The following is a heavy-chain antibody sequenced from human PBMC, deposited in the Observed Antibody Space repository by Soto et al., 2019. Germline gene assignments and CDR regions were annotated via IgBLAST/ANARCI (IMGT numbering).Heavy chain of an antibody. CDR1: GSTFSSYG. CDR2: ISSSGAYV. J-gene: IGHJ4*02. D-gene: IGHD2-2*01. CDR3: ARGVGYCRTTRSSPGYYLES. V-gene: IGHV3-21*01. Sequence: GGSLRLSCLDSGSTFSSYGMNWVRQAPGRGLEWVSRISSSGAYVDYVDSVKGRFTISRDNAKSLMYLQMDSLRADDTAVYYCARGVGYCRTTRSSPGYYLESWGPGTLVNVSS.